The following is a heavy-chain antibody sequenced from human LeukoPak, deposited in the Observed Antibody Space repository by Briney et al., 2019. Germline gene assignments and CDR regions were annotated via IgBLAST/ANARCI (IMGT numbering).Heavy chain of an antibody. Sequence: AAVKVSCMASGYTFTIYYMHWVPQAPGQGLEWMGIINPSGGSTSYAQKFQGRVTMTRDMSTSTVYMELSSLRSEDTAVYYCARDHQYGDYDGTFDYWGQGTLVTVSS. CDR3: ARDHQYGDYDGTFDY. CDR2: INPSGGST. D-gene: IGHD4-17*01. CDR1: GYTFTIYY. V-gene: IGHV1-46*01. J-gene: IGHJ4*02.